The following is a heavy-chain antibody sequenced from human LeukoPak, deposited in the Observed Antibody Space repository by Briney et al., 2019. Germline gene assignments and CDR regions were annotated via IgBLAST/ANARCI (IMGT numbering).Heavy chain of an antibody. CDR1: GFTFSSYS. CDR3: ARDYLTGYSNPFFDY. V-gene: IGHV3-21*01. D-gene: IGHD3-9*01. CDR2: ISSSSSYI. J-gene: IGHJ4*02. Sequence: SGGSLRLSCAASGFTFSSYSMNWVRQAPGKGLEWVSSISSSSSYIYYADSVKGRFTISRDNAKNSLYLQMNSLRAEDTAVYYCARDYLTGYSNPFFDYWGQGTLVIVSS.